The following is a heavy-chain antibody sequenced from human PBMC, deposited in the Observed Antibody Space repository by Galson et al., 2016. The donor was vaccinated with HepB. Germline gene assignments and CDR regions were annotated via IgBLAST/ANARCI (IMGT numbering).Heavy chain of an antibody. CDR3: ARRKRFLELIQGGEPDAFDI. Sequence: SLRLSCAASGFTFGDYAMSWFRQVPGKGLEWIGFIRSKTFGGTPDYAASVEGRFAISRDDSKSILYLQLNSLRAEDTAVYYCARRKRFLELIQGGEPDAFDIWGQGTRVTVSS. J-gene: IGHJ3*02. D-gene: IGHD3-3*01. V-gene: IGHV3-49*03. CDR1: GFTFGDYA. CDR2: IRSKTFGGTP.